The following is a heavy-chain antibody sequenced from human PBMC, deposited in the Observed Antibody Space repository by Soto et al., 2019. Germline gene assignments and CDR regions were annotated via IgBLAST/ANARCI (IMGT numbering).Heavy chain of an antibody. D-gene: IGHD1-26*01. CDR1: GGSLSSRSNY. CDR3: AREGPPTRAHNPPEYFQQ. Sequence: QLQLQESGPGLVKPSETLSLTCTVSGGSLSSRSNYWGWVRRPPGKCLEWIGSVYYTGGTYYNPSLMSRVAISIDMSKNQFPLELSIVTAADTAVYYCAREGPPTRAHNPPEYFQQWRKGSLVSVSS. CDR2: VYYTGGT. V-gene: IGHV4-39*02. J-gene: IGHJ1*01.